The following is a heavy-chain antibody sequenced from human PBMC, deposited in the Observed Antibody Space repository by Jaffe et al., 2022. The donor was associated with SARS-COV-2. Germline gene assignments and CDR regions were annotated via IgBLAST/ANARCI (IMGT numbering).Heavy chain of an antibody. V-gene: IGHV3-21*01. CDR1: GFTFSDYT. Sequence: EVQLVESGGGLVKPGGSLRLSCEASGFTFSDYTMAWVRQAPGKGLEWVASISSSSTYFYYTDSQRGRFTISRDNAKNSVYLQMNSLRVEDTAKYYCAKNKADSTVWNDAFDIWGQGTVVTVSS. CDR2: ISSSSTYF. D-gene: IGHD1-1*01. CDR3: AKNKADSTVWNDAFDI. J-gene: IGHJ3*02.